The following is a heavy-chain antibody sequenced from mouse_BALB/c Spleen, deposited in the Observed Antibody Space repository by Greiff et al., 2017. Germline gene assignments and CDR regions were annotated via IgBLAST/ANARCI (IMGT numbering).Heavy chain of an antibody. CDR2: ISSGGGST. J-gene: IGHJ1*01. D-gene: IGHD2-1*01. Sequence: DVQLVESGGGLVKPGGSLKLSCAASGFAFSSYDMSWVRQTPEKRLEWVAYISSGGGSTYYPDTVKGRFTISRDNAKNTLYLQMSSLKSEDTAMYYCARHYYGNDWYFDVWGAGTTVTVSS. CDR1: GFAFSSYD. V-gene: IGHV5-12-1*01. CDR3: ARHYYGNDWYFDV.